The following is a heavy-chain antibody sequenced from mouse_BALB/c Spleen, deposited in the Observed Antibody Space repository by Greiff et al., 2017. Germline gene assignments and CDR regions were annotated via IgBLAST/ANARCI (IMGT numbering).Heavy chain of an antibody. D-gene: IGHD2-4*01. CDR1: GYSITSGYY. Sequence: ESGPGLVKPSQSLSLTCSVTGYSITSGYYWNWIRQFPGNKLEWMGYISYDGSNNYNPSLKNRISITRDTSKNQFFLKLNSVTTEDTATYYCARELITTANSLDAMDYWGQGTSVTVSS. CDR2: ISYDGSN. CDR3: ARELITTANSLDAMDY. J-gene: IGHJ4*01. V-gene: IGHV3-6*02.